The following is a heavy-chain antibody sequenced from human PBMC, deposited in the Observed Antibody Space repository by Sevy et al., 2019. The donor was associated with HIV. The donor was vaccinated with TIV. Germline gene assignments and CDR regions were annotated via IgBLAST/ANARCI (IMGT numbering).Heavy chain of an antibody. CDR3: ARSVDY. CDR1: GFSFSSYW. CDR2: VNLDGSGK. V-gene: IGHV3-7*01. J-gene: IGHJ4*02. Sequence: GGSLRLSCAASGFSFSSYWMIWFRQAPGKELEWVANVNLDGSGKYYVDSVKGRFTISRDNARNSLSLQMNSLRAEDTAVYYCARSVDYWGQGTLVTVSS.